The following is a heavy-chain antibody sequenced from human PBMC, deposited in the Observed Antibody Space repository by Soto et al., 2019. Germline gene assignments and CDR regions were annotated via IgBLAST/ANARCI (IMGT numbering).Heavy chain of an antibody. CDR3: AKTFTDDY. CDR2: ISYDGSNK. Sequence: SLRLSCAGPWFPFSSYGMHWVRQAPGKGLEWVAVISYDGSNKYYADSVKGRFTISRDNSKNTLYLQMNSLRAEDTAVYYCAKTFTDDYWGQGTLVTVSS. J-gene: IGHJ4*02. CDR1: WFPFSSYG. V-gene: IGHV3-30*18.